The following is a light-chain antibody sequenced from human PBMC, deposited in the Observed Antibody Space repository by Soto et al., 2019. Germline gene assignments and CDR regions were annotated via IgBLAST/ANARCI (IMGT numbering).Light chain of an antibody. J-gene: IGLJ2*01. CDR3: GAWDTSLSCVV. CDR2: DAN. Sequence: QSVLTQPPSVSAAPGQKVIISCSGSSSNIGNNYVSWYQQLPGTAPRLLIYDANKRPSEIPDRFSGSKSATSATLGITGLQTGDEADYYCGAWDTSLSCVVFGGGTKLTVL. CDR1: SSNIGNNY. V-gene: IGLV1-51*01.